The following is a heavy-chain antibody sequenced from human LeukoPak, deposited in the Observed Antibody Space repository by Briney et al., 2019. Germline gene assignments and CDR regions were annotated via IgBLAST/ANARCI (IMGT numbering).Heavy chain of an antibody. CDR2: VSWNSVAI. CDR1: GFSFDDYA. J-gene: IGHJ2*01. V-gene: IGHV3-9*01. CDR3: AKDIGVGATRGFDL. D-gene: IGHD1-26*01. Sequence: GRSLRLSCAASGFSFDDYAMHWVRQAPGKGLEWVSGVSWNSVAIGYADSVKGRFTISRDNAKNSLYLRMNSLRTEDTALYYCAKDIGVGATRGFDLWGRGTLVTVSS.